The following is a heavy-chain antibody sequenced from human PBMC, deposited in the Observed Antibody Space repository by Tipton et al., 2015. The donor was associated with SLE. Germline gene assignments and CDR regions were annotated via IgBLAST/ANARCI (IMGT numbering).Heavy chain of an antibody. Sequence: TLSLTCIVSGGSISSSSYYWGWIRQPPGKGLEWIGSIYYSGSTYYNPSLKSRVTISVDTSKNQFSLKLSSVTAADTAVYYCARGVGGVKAFDIWGQGTMVTVSS. CDR3: ARGVGGVKAFDI. J-gene: IGHJ3*02. CDR2: IYYSGST. CDR1: GGSISSSSYY. V-gene: IGHV4-39*07. D-gene: IGHD3-16*01.